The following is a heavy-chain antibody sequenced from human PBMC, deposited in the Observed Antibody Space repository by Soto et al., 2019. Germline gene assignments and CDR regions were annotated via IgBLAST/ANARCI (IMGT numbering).Heavy chain of an antibody. Sequence: GGSLRLSCAASGFTFSTYGMHWVRQTPGRGLEWVALIWYDGSAKYYADSVKGRFTISRDTSKNTLFLQMNSLRTEDAAVYFCARSRDPLTTVTEIDYWGQGTLVTVSS. CDR2: IWYDGSAK. V-gene: IGHV3-33*01. CDR1: GFTFSTYG. J-gene: IGHJ4*02. D-gene: IGHD4-17*01. CDR3: ARSRDPLTTVTEIDY.